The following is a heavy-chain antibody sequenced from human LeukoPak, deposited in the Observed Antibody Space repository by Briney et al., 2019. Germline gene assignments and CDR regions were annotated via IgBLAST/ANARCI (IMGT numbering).Heavy chain of an antibody. D-gene: IGHD4-11*01. CDR2: ISTYNGDT. J-gene: IGHJ6*03. V-gene: IGHV1-18*01. CDR3: GKGGVPTTVFYSYFYMDV. Sequence: ASVKVSCKASGYTFTSYGISWVRQAPGQGLEWMGWISTYNGDTNFAQKFQGRVTITADESTSTAYMELSSLRSEDTAVYYCGKGGVPTTVFYSYFYMDVWGKGTTVTISS. CDR1: GYTFTSYG.